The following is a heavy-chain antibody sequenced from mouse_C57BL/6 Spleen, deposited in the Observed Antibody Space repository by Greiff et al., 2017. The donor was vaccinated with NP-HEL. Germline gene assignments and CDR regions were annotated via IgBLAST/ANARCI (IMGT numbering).Heavy chain of an antibody. V-gene: IGHV1-55*01. CDR3: AREGGNYFYYAMDY. CDR1: GYTFTRYW. Sequence: QVQLQQPGAELVKPGASVKMSCKASGYTFTRYWITWVKQRPGQGLEWIGDIYPGSGSTNYNEKFKSKATLTVDTSSSTAYMQLSSLTSEDSAVYYCAREGGNYFYYAMDYWGQGTSVTVSS. D-gene: IGHD2-1*01. CDR2: IYPGSGST. J-gene: IGHJ4*01.